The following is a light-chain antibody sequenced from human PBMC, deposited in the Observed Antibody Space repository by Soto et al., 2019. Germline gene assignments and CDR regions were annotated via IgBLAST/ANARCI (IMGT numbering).Light chain of an antibody. V-gene: IGKV1-5*03. CDR2: GTS. Sequence: DIHMTQSPSTLSASVGDRVTITCRASQSISIWLAWYQQKPGRAPNLLIYGTSSLESGVPSRFSGSGSGTEFTPTISSLQPDDFATYYCQHYNDYPWTFGQGTKVEIK. CDR3: QHYNDYPWT. CDR1: QSISIW. J-gene: IGKJ1*01.